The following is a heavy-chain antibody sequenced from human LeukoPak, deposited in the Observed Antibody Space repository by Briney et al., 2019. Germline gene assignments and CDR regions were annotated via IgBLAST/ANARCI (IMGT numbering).Heavy chain of an antibody. CDR3: ARDWGCTDGVCYHFDY. J-gene: IGHJ4*02. D-gene: IGHD2-8*01. V-gene: IGHV3-66*02. CDR1: GFTVSSNY. CDR2: IYSGGST. Sequence: PGGSLRLSCAASGFTVSSNYMSWVRQAPGKGLKWVSVIYSGGSTYYADSVKGRFTISRDNSKNTLYLQMNSLRAADTAAYYCARDWGCTDGVCYHFDYWGQGTLVTVSS.